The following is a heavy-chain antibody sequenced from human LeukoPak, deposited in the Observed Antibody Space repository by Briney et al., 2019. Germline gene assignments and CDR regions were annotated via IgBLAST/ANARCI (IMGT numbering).Heavy chain of an antibody. CDR1: GFSFSSYG. V-gene: IGHV3-33*01. CDR2: IWHDGTKN. CDR3: ARATYGGNFLDEVFDA. J-gene: IGHJ3*01. D-gene: IGHD4-23*01. Sequence: GRSLRLYCAASGFSFSSYGMHWVRQAPGTGLEWVAVIWHDGTKNYYVDSVKGRFTISRDNSKNMVYLQMNSLRAEDTAVYYCARATYGGNFLDEVFDAWGQGTMVTVSS.